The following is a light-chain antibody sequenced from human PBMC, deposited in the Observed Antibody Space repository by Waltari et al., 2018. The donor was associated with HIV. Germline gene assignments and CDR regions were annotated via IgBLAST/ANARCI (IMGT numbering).Light chain of an antibody. Sequence: QSVLTQPPSASGTPGQRVTIPCSGSSSNIGTNAVSWYQQFPGTAPKLLIYSNNQRPSGVPDRFSGSKSGTSASLAISGLQSEDEANYYCETLDDNLNGPVFGGGTKLTVL. J-gene: IGLJ2*01. CDR2: SNN. CDR1: SSNIGTNA. CDR3: ETLDDNLNGPV. V-gene: IGLV1-44*01.